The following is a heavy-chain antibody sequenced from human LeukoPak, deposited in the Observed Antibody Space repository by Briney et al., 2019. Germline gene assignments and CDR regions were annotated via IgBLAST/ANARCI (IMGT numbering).Heavy chain of an antibody. CDR2: IYSSGST. Sequence: SETLSLTCTVSGGSISSYYWSWIRQPAGKGLEWIGRIYSSGSTNYNPSLKSRVTISLDTSKNQFSLKLNSVTAADTAVYYCARQYIDILTGYHRGELYWYFDLWGRGTLVTVSS. V-gene: IGHV4-4*07. CDR3: ARQYIDILTGYHRGELYWYFDL. J-gene: IGHJ2*01. CDR1: GGSISSYY. D-gene: IGHD3-9*01.